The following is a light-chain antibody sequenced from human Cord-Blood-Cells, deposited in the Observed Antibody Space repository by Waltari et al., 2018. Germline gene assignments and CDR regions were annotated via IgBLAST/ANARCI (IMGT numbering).Light chain of an antibody. CDR2: DVS. V-gene: IGLV2-14*01. Sequence: QSVLTQPASVSGSPGQSITISCTGTSSDVGGYNYVPWYQQHPGKAPKLMIYDVSKRPSGVSNRFSGSKSGNTASLTISGLQAEDEADYYCSSYTSSSTYWVFGGGTKLTVL. J-gene: IGLJ3*02. CDR3: SSYTSSSTYWV. CDR1: SSDVGGYNY.